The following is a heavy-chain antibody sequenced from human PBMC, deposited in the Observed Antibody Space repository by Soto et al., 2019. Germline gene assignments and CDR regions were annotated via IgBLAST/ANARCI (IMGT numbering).Heavy chain of an antibody. Sequence: QVQLVQSGGEVKKPGASVKVSCKASGYTFTSYGISWVRQAPGQGLEWMGWINAYNGNTNYAQKLQVRVTMTTDTSTSTVYRELRSLRSDDTAVYYCARDVGYGLIDYWGQGTLVTVSS. J-gene: IGHJ4*02. CDR1: GYTFTSYG. V-gene: IGHV1-18*01. D-gene: IGHD5-18*01. CDR2: INAYNGNT. CDR3: ARDVGYGLIDY.